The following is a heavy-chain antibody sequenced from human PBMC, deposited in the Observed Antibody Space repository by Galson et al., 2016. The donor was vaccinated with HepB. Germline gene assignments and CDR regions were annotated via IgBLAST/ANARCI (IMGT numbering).Heavy chain of an antibody. D-gene: IGHD3-22*01. Sequence: SLRLSCAASGFSVSGQYMSWARQAPGKGLEWVSAIFSGDATYCRDSVKGRCTISRDTSKNTLYLQMNNLRAEDTAIYYCEGYSDPFDIWGQGTMVTVSS. J-gene: IGHJ3*02. CDR1: GFSVSGQY. V-gene: IGHV3-53*01. CDR2: IFSGDAT. CDR3: EGYSDPFDI.